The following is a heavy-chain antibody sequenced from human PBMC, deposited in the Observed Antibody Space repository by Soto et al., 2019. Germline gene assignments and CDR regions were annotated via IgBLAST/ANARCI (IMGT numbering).Heavy chain of an antibody. J-gene: IGHJ4*02. CDR1: GYTFPSSG. D-gene: IGHD6-19*01. CDR2: ISVYNGDK. Sequence: APVTVSCKASGYTFPSSGISWVRQAPGQGLEWMGWISVYNGDKKYAQKLQGRVTMTTDTSTSTAYMELRSLRSDDTAVYYCAKSSGAVAGYYFDYWGQGTRVTVSS. CDR3: AKSSGAVAGYYFDY. V-gene: IGHV1-18*04.